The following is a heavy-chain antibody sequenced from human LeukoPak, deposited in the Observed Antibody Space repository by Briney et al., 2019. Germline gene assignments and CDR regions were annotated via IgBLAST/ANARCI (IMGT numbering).Heavy chain of an antibody. CDR3: ARIPCTSCFTNWFDP. CDR2: IYPGDSDT. J-gene: IGHJ5*02. Sequence: GESLKISCKGSGYSFTSYWIGWVRQMPGKGLEWVGIIYPGDSDTRYSPSFQGQVTISADKSISTAYLQWSSLKASDTAMYYCARIPCTSCFTNWFDPWGQGTLVTVSS. V-gene: IGHV5-51*01. CDR1: GYSFTSYW. D-gene: IGHD2-2*01.